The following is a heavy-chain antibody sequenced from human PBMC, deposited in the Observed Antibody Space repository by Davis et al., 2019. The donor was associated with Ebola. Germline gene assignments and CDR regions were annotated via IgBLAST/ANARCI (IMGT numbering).Heavy chain of an antibody. CDR2: INTNTGNP. Sequence: ASVKVSCKTSGYTFINYFMHWVRQAPGQGLEWMGWINTNTGNPTYAQGFTGRFVFSLDTSVSTAYLQISSLKAEDTAVYYRARGRSIADYWGQGTLVTVSS. D-gene: IGHD6-6*01. J-gene: IGHJ4*02. CDR1: GYTFINYF. CDR3: ARGRSIADY. V-gene: IGHV7-4-1*02.